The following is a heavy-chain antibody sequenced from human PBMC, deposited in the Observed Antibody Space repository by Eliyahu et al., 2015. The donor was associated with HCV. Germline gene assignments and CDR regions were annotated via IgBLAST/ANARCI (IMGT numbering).Heavy chain of an antibody. D-gene: IGHD2-21*01. CDR2: INHSGST. CDR1: XGSFSGYY. CDR3: ARGRPSYSDAFDI. Sequence: QVQLQQWGAGLLKPSXTLXXTCAVYXGSFSGYYWXWXRQPPGKGLEWIGEINHSGSTNYNPSLKSRVTISVDTSKNQFSLKLSSVTAADTAVYYCARGRPSYSDAFDIWGQGTMVTVSS. J-gene: IGHJ3*02. V-gene: IGHV4-34*01.